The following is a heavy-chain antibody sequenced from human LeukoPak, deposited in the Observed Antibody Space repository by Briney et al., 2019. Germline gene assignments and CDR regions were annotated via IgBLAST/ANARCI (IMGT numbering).Heavy chain of an antibody. Sequence: VASVKVSCKASGYTFTSYGISWVRQAPGQGLEWMGWISAYNGNTNYAQKLQGRVTMTTDTSTSTAYMELRSLRSDDTAVYYCARAPQYYYGSGSYWPFDPWGQGTLVTVSS. CDR1: GYTFTSYG. J-gene: IGHJ5*02. CDR3: ARAPQYYYGSGSYWPFDP. D-gene: IGHD3-10*01. CDR2: ISAYNGNT. V-gene: IGHV1-18*01.